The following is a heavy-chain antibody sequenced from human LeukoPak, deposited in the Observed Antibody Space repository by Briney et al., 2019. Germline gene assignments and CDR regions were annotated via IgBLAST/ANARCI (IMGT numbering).Heavy chain of an antibody. J-gene: IGHJ4*02. CDR1: GGSISSSSYY. V-gene: IGHV4-39*02. CDR3: ARDYYDSSGYYN. D-gene: IGHD3-22*01. Sequence: SETLSLTCTVSGGSISSSSYYWGWIRQPPGKGLEWIGSIYYSGSTYYNPSLKSRVTISVDTSKNQFSLKLSSVTAADTAVYYRARDYYDSSGYYNWGQGTLVTVSS. CDR2: IYYSGST.